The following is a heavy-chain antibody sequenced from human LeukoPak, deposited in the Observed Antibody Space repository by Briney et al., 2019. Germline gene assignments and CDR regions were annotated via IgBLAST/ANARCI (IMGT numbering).Heavy chain of an antibody. J-gene: IGHJ4*02. Sequence: ASVKVSRKASGYAFKNYDINWVRQATGQGLEWMGWMNPNFGATDYAQKFQGRFTITMDTSINTTYMELSSLRSEDTAVYYCARSRVGNGDYLFEDVWGQGTLVTVSS. CDR1: GYAFKNYD. D-gene: IGHD4-17*01. CDR3: ARSRVGNGDYLFEDV. CDR2: MNPNFGAT. V-gene: IGHV1-8*03.